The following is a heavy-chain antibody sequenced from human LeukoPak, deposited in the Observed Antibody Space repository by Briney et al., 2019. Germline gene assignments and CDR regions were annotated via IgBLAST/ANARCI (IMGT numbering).Heavy chain of an antibody. CDR3: ARGYCSGGSCYKNVPWFDY. CDR2: IYYSGST. V-gene: IGHV4-31*03. J-gene: IGHJ4*02. D-gene: IGHD2-15*01. CDR1: GGSISSGGYY. Sequence: SQTLSLTCTVSGGSISSGGYYWSWIRQHPGKGLEWIGYIYYSGSTYYNPSLKSRVTTSVDTSKNQFSLKLSSVTAADTAVYYCARGYCSGGSCYKNVPWFDYWGQGTLVTVSS.